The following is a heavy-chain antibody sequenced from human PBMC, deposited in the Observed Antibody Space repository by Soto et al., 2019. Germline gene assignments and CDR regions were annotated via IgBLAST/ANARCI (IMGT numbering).Heavy chain of an antibody. CDR2: INSSSSYI. CDR3: AMFYYDSSGYLQSPYYYYYGMDV. Sequence: PGGSLRLSCAASGFTFSSYNMNWVRQAPGKGLEWVSSINSSSSYIYYADSVKGRFTISRDNAKNSLYLQMNSLRAEDTAVYYCAMFYYDSSGYLQSPYYYYYGMDVWGQGTTVTVSS. CDR1: GFTFSSYN. V-gene: IGHV3-21*01. J-gene: IGHJ6*02. D-gene: IGHD3-22*01.